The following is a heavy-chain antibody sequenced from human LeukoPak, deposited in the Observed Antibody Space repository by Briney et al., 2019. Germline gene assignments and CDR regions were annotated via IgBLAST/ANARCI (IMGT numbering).Heavy chain of an antibody. CDR1: GFTFSSYA. CDR3: AKDLLGGYSPNNDY. CDR2: ISGSGGST. V-gene: IGHV3-23*01. J-gene: IGHJ4*02. Sequence: GGSLRLSCAASGFTFSSYAMSWVRQAPGKGLEWVSAISGSGGSTYYADSVKGRFTISRDNSKNTPYLQMNSLRAEDTAVYYCAKDLLGGYSPNNDYWGQGTLVTVSS. D-gene: IGHD3-22*01.